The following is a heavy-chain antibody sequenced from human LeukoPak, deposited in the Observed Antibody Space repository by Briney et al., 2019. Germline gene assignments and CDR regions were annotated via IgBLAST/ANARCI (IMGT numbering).Heavy chain of an antibody. CDR3: ARGYDFRQLLDAFDI. Sequence: SETLSVTCAASGGSISSYYWSWIRQPAGKGLQWIGRIYSSGSTNYNPSLKSRVTVSVDTSKDQFSLKLNSATAADTAVYYCARGYDFRQLLDAFDIWGQGTMVTVSS. V-gene: IGHV4-4*07. CDR2: IYSSGST. J-gene: IGHJ3*02. D-gene: IGHD3-3*01. CDR1: GGSISSYY.